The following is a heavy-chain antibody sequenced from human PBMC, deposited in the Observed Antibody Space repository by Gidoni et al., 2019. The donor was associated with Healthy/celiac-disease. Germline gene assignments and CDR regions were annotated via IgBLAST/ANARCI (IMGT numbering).Heavy chain of an antibody. D-gene: IGHD4-4*01. J-gene: IGHJ6*02. CDR1: GFTFGDYA. Sequence: EVQLVEFGGGLVQPGRSLRLSCTASGFTFGDYAMSWVRQAPGKGLEWVGFIRSKAYGGTTEYAASVKGRFTISRDDSKSIAYLQMNSLKTEDTAVYYCTRLHLYGMDVWGQGTTVTVSS. CDR3: TRLHLYGMDV. V-gene: IGHV3-49*04. CDR2: IRSKAYGGTT.